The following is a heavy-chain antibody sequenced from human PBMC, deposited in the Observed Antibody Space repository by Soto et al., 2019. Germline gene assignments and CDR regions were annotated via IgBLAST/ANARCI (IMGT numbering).Heavy chain of an antibody. J-gene: IGHJ4*02. V-gene: IGHV1-18*01. Sequence: QVQLVQSEAIMKKPGASVKVSCKASGYTFSKHGISWVRQAPGQGLEWMGWISGQNGDTKYAQKCEARVMLTTEPSTRTVCMELRRVTSDDSAVYYCARDLEIMPGATELFDFWGRGTLVNVSS. CDR1: GYTFSKHG. D-gene: IGHD2-2*01. CDR2: ISGQNGDT. CDR3: ARDLEIMPGATELFDF.